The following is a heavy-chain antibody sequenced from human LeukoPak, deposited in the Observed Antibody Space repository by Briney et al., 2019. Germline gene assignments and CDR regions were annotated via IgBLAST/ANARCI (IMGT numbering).Heavy chain of an antibody. CDR1: GGSISSYY. D-gene: IGHD2-2*02. V-gene: IGHV4-4*07. CDR3: ARVKDCSSISCYSRYYYMDV. CDR2: IYTSGST. Sequence: NPSETLSLTCTVSGGSISSYYWSWIRQPAGKGLEWIGRIYTSGSTNYNPSLKSRVTMSVDTSKNQFSLNLSSVTAADTAVYYYARVKDCSSISCYSRYYYMDVWGKGTTVTISS. J-gene: IGHJ6*03.